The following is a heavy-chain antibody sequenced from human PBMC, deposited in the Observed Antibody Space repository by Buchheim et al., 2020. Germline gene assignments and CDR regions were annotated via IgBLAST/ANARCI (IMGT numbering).Heavy chain of an antibody. V-gene: IGHV4-4*02. J-gene: IGHJ6*02. Sequence: QVQLQESGPGLVKPSGTLSLTCAVSGGSISSSNWWSWVRQPPGKGLGWIGEIYHSGSTNYNPSLKSRVTITVDTSKNQSSLKLSSVTAADTAVYYCARDRRDWNRRDYYYYYGMDVWGQGTT. CDR3: ARDRRDWNRRDYYYYYGMDV. CDR1: GGSISSSNW. CDR2: IYHSGST. D-gene: IGHD1-1*01.